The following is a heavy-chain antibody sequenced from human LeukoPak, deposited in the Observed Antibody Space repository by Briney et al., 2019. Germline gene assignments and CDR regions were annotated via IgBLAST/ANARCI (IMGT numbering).Heavy chain of an antibody. CDR2: IYYSGST. V-gene: IGHV4-59*08. D-gene: IGHD3-22*01. CDR1: GGSISSYY. Sequence: SETLSLTCTVSGGSISSYYWSWIRQPPGKGLEWIGYIYYSGSTNYNPSLKSRVTLSVDTSKNQFSLRLSPVTAADTAVYYCASHRSYSGGYFEAFDMWGQGIMVTVSS. J-gene: IGHJ3*02. CDR3: ASHRSYSGGYFEAFDM.